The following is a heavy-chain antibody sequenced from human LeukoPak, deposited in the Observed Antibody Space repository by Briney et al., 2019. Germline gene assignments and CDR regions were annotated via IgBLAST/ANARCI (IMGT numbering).Heavy chain of an antibody. J-gene: IGHJ4*02. CDR3: ARDGSSGRFDY. V-gene: IGHV4-4*07. CDR2: IFSSGNS. CDR1: GGSISSYS. Sequence: SETLSLTCSVSGGSISSYSWNWIRQPAGKGLDWIGRIFSSGNSKYNPSLKSRVTISVDTSKNQFSLKLSSVTAADTAVYYCARDGSSGRFDYWGQGTLVTVSS. D-gene: IGHD6-19*01.